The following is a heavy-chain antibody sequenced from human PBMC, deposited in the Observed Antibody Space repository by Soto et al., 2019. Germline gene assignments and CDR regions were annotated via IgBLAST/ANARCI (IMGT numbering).Heavy chain of an antibody. J-gene: IGHJ4*02. CDR2: ISAYNGNT. Sequence: QVQLVQSGAEVKKPGASVKVSCKASGYTFTSYGISWVRQAPGQGLEWMGWISAYNGNTKYVQTLQGRVTMTTDTATSTAYMELRSLRPDDTAVYYCARDTAMALPDAWGQGTLVTVSS. D-gene: IGHD5-18*01. CDR3: ARDTAMALPDA. CDR1: GYTFTSYG. V-gene: IGHV1-18*01.